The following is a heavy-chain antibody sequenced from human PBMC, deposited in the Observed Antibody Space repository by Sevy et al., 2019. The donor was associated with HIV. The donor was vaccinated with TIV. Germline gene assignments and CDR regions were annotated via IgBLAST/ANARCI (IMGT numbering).Heavy chain of an antibody. CDR2: ASYRGFT. Sequence: SETLSLTCTVSGGSVSGVIYYWTWIRQPPGKGLEWIGYASYRGFTNYNPSLKSRVTISVDTSKNQFSLKLTSVSAADTAVYYCARGGNDNGGMYFDFWGQGTLVIVSS. D-gene: IGHD4-17*01. V-gene: IGHV4-61*01. CDR3: ARGGNDNGGMYFDF. CDR1: GGSVSGVIYY. J-gene: IGHJ4*02.